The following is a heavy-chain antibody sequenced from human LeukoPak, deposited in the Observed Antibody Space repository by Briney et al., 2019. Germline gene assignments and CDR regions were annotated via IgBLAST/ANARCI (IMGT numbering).Heavy chain of an antibody. V-gene: IGHV3-23*01. D-gene: IGHD2-21*01. J-gene: IGHJ4*02. CDR1: GFTLSSYA. Sequence: GGSLRLSCAASGFTLSSYAMSWVRQAPGKGQEWVSAISDSGNTYHADSVKGRFTISRDSSKNTLFLQMNRLRPEDAAVYYCAKAPVTTCRGAYCYPFDYWGQGTLVTVSS. CDR2: ISDSGNT. CDR3: AKAPVTTCRGAYCYPFDY.